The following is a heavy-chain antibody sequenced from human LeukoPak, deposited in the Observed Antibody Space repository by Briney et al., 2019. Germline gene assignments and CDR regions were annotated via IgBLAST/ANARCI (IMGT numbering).Heavy chain of an antibody. J-gene: IGHJ6*04. CDR3: ARGGWNPGGDV. Sequence: TPSETLSLTCTVSGGSISSGGYYWSWIRQHPGKGLEWIGYIYYSGSTYYNPSLKSRVTISVDTSKNQFSLKLSSVTAADTAVYYCARGGWNPGGDVWGKGTTVTVSS. D-gene: IGHD1-1*01. V-gene: IGHV4-31*03. CDR2: IYYSGST. CDR1: GGSISSGGYY.